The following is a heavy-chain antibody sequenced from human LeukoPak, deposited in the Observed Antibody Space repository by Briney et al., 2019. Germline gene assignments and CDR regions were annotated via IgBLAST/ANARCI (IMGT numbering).Heavy chain of an antibody. CDR3: ARGAVPAHFDY. J-gene: IGHJ4*02. CDR2: IAPGNVNT. D-gene: IGHD3-3*02. Sequence: GASVKVSCKASGYTFTAYNIHWVRQAPGQRLEWMGWIAPGNVNTKYSQKFQGRVTLTTDTSANTAYMELSSLTSEDTGVFYCARGAVPAHFDYWGQGTLVTVSS. CDR1: GYTFTAYN. V-gene: IGHV1-3*01.